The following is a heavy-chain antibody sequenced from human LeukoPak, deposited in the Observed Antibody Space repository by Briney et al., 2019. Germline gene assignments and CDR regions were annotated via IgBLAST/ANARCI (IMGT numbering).Heavy chain of an antibody. D-gene: IGHD4-17*01. CDR1: GYTFTSYD. CDR3: ARGGDYGDYVGFAY. V-gene: IGHV1-8*01. Sequence: GASVKVSCKASGYTFTSYDINWVRQATGQGLEWMGWMNPNSGNTGYAQKFQGRVTMTRNTSISTAYMELSSLRSEDTAMYYCARGGDYGDYVGFAYWGQGTLVTVSS. CDR2: MNPNSGNT. J-gene: IGHJ4*02.